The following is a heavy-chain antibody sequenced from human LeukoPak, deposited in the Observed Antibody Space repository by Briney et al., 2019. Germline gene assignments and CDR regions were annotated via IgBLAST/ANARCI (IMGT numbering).Heavy chain of an antibody. Sequence: ASVKVSCKASGYTFTSYDINWVRQATGQGLEWMGWMNPNSGNTGYAQKFQGRVTMTRNTSISTAYMELSSLRSEDTAVYYCARDPRYSGSYFDYWGQGTLVTVSS. CDR2: MNPNSGNT. V-gene: IGHV1-8*01. J-gene: IGHJ4*02. CDR1: GYTFTSYD. CDR3: ARDPRYSGSYFDY. D-gene: IGHD1-26*01.